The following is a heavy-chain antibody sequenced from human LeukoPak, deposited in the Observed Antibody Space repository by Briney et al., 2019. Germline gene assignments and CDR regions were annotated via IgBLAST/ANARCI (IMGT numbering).Heavy chain of an antibody. J-gene: IGHJ6*03. CDR1: GYTFTSYG. CDR2: ISAYNGNT. V-gene: IGHV1-18*01. CDR3: ARRTTVVTPDYYYYYMDV. Sequence: GASVKVSCKASGYTFTSYGISWVRQAPGQGLGWMGWISAYNGNTNYAQKLQGRVTMTTDTSTSTAYMELRSLRSDDTAVYYCARRTTVVTPDYYYYYMDVWGKGTTVTVSS. D-gene: IGHD4-23*01.